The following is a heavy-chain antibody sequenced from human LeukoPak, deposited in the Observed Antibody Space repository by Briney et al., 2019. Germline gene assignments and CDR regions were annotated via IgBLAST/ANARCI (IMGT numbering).Heavy chain of an antibody. CDR1: GYILSSYN. CDR2: INPSGGDT. V-gene: IGHV1-46*01. Sequence: GASVKVSCKASGYILSSYNMHWVRQAPGQGLEWLGIINPSGGDTKYAQKFQGRVTITRDMSTSTAYMELSSLRSEDTAVYYCAADDPRGLERLNAPYDAFDIWGQGTMVTVSS. D-gene: IGHD1-1*01. CDR3: AADDPRGLERLNAPYDAFDI. J-gene: IGHJ3*02.